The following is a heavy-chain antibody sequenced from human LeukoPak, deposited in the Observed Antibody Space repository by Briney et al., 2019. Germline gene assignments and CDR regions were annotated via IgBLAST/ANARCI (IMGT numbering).Heavy chain of an antibody. V-gene: IGHV3-74*01. Sequence: GGSLRLSRAASGFTFSSYWMHWVRQAPGKGLVWVSRINTDGSSTYYADSVKGRFTISRDNARNTLYLQMNSLRVDDTAVYYCARGGLLGLDPWGQGTLVTVSS. CDR3: ARGGLLGLDP. CDR2: INTDGSST. J-gene: IGHJ5*02. D-gene: IGHD3-16*01. CDR1: GFTFSSYW.